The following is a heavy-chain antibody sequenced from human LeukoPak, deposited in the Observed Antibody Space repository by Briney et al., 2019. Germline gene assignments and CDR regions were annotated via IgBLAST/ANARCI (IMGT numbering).Heavy chain of an antibody. CDR1: GGSISSDY. Sequence: SSERHSLTCTVSGGSISSDYWSWTRQPPGKGLECIGYISYSGSTNSNPSLKSRVTISIDTSKNQFSLKLTSVTATDTAVYYCARLTARSWVVSCGQGILITVSS. CDR2: ISYSGST. J-gene: IGHJ5*01. CDR3: ARLTARSWVVS. D-gene: IGHD1-14*01. V-gene: IGHV4-59*08.